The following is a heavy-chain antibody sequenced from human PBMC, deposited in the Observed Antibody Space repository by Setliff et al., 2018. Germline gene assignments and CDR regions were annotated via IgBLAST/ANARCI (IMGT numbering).Heavy chain of an antibody. V-gene: IGHV4-39*01. CDR1: GGSISSSIYY. J-gene: IGHJ3*01. D-gene: IGHD3-16*01. CDR2: IYYNGST. CDR3: ARPLEESFGGVRDSDAFDV. Sequence: SETLSLTCSVSGGSISSSIYYWGWIRQPPGKGLEWIGSIYYNGSTHFNPSLKSRVAISVDTSKNLLSLRVNSVTATDTAVYYCARPLEESFGGVRDSDAFDVWGQGTMVTVSS.